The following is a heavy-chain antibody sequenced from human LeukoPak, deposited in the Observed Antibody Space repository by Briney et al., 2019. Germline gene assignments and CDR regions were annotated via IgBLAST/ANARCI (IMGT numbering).Heavy chain of an antibody. Sequence: GGSLRLSCAASGFIFDDYGMTWVRQPPGKGLEWVSGINWNGGSTGYADSVKGRFTISRNNAKNSLYLQMNSLRAEDTALYYCARGTLKAAATDFDYWGQGTLVTVSS. CDR3: ARGTLKAAATDFDY. CDR1: GFIFDDYG. J-gene: IGHJ4*02. CDR2: INWNGGST. V-gene: IGHV3-20*04. D-gene: IGHD6-13*01.